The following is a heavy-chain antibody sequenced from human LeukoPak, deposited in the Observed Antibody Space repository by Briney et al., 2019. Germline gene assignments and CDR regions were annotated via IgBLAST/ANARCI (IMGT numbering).Heavy chain of an antibody. CDR3: ARDLGRDLNTILRGVIYTFDF. V-gene: IGHV1-2*02. D-gene: IGHD3-10*01. CDR1: GYTFTGNY. J-gene: IGHJ4*02. Sequence: ASVKVSCEASGYTFTGNYMHWVRQAPGQRLEWMGWVNPKSGGTNYAQKFQGRVTMTRDTSISTAYMELSRLRSDDTAVYYCARDLGRDLNTILRGVIYTFDFWGQGTLVTVSS. CDR2: VNPKSGGT.